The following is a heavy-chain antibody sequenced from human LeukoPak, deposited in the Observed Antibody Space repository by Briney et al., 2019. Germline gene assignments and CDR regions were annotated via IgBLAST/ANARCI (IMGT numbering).Heavy chain of an antibody. Sequence: ASVKVSCKASGYTFTGYYMHWVRQAPGQGLEWMGWINPNSGGTNYAQKFQGRVTMTRDTSISTAYMELSRLRSDDTAVYYCARDLLYCGGDCYSSKGEFDYWGQGTLATVSS. CDR1: GYTFTGYY. J-gene: IGHJ4*02. CDR3: ARDLLYCGGDCYSSKGEFDY. V-gene: IGHV1-2*02. CDR2: INPNSGGT. D-gene: IGHD2-21*02.